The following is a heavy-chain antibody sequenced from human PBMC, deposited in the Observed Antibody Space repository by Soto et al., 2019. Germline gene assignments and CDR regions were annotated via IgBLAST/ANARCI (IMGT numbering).Heavy chain of an antibody. CDR1: GYSFTTYW. V-gene: IGHV5-51*01. D-gene: IGHD6-6*01. J-gene: IGHJ4*02. CDR3: ARPAARGSYYFDY. CDR2: IYPGDSDT. Sequence: PGESLKISCKGSGYSFTTYWIGWVRQMPGKGLEWMGIIYPGDSDTRYSPSFQGQATISADKSISTAYLQWSSLKASDTAMYYCARPAARGSYYFDYRGQGTLVTVSS.